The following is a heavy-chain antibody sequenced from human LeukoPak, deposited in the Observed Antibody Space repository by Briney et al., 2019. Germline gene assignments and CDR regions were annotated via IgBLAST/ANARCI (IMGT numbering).Heavy chain of an antibody. D-gene: IGHD5-24*01. V-gene: IGHV3-23*01. Sequence: GGSLRLSCAASGFNFITAAMTWVRQGPGKGLEWVSLIGSSGGSTYYADSVKGRFTISRDNSNHSLSLQMNSLRVEDTAIYYCVKDIQLSTWGLGTMVTVSS. CDR1: GFNFITAA. CDR3: VKDIQLST. CDR2: IGSSGGST. J-gene: IGHJ3*01.